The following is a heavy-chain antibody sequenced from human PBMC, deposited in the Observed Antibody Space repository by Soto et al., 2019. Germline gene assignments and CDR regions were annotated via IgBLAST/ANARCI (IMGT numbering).Heavy chain of an antibody. Sequence: SETLSLTCTVSGGSISSYYWSWIRQPPGKGLEWIGYIYYSGSTHYNPSLKCRVTISVDTSKNQFSLKLSSVTAADTAVYYCARERPDGARLDPWGQGTLVTVSS. J-gene: IGHJ5*02. V-gene: IGHV4-59*12. D-gene: IGHD6-6*01. CDR2: IYYSGST. CDR1: GGSISSYY. CDR3: ARERPDGARLDP.